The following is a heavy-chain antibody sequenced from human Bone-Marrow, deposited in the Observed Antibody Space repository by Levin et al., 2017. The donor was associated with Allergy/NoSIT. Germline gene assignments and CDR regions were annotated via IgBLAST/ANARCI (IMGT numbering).Heavy chain of an antibody. CDR2: ISGSGGST. J-gene: IGHJ4*02. Sequence: GGSLRLSCAASGFTFSSYAMSWVRQAPGKGLEWVSAISGSGGSTYYADSVKGRFTISRDNSKNTLYLQMNSLRAEDTAVYYCAKVAGLPRGYCSSTSCFQDRGNPPYYFDYWGQGTLVTVSS. V-gene: IGHV3-23*01. CDR3: AKVAGLPRGYCSSTSCFQDRGNPPYYFDY. D-gene: IGHD2-2*01. CDR1: GFTFSSYA.